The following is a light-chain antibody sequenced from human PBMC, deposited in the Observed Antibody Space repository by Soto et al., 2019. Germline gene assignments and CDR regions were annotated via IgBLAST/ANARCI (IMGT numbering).Light chain of an antibody. V-gene: IGKV1-17*01. J-gene: IGKJ1*01. Sequence: IQMTQSTSSLSASVRHRVTITCRASQGIRNDLGWYQQKPGQAPKLLIFAASSLQVGVPSRFSGSGSGTDYTLIISSLQPDDFATYFCQQYNSYSWSFGQGTKVDIK. CDR3: QQYNSYSWS. CDR1: QGIRND. CDR2: AAS.